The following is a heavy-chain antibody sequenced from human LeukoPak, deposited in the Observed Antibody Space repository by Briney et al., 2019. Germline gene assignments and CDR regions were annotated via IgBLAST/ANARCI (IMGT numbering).Heavy chain of an antibody. CDR3: ARADYAGLFDY. D-gene: IGHD4-17*01. CDR2: IYYSGST. J-gene: IGHJ4*02. CDR1: GGSISSYY. V-gene: IGHV4-59*08. Sequence: PSETLSLTCTVSGGSISSYYWSWIRQPPGKGLEWIGYIYYSGSTNYNPSLKSRVTISVDTSKNQFSLKLSSVTAADTAVYYCARADYAGLFDYWGQGTLLSVSS.